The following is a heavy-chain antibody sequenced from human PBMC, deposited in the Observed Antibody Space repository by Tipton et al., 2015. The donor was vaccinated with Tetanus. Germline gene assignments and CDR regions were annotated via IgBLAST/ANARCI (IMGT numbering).Heavy chain of an antibody. CDR2: VTHDETT. Sequence: TLSLTCTVYGGSVSGYYWTWIRQPPGKGPEWIGEVTHDETTNFNSSLKSRASIALDTSKNQFSLKLTSVTAADTAVYYCARGPRYNYWGQGMLVTVSS. CDR1: GGSVSGYY. D-gene: IGHD5-12*01. CDR3: ARGPRYNY. V-gene: IGHV4-34*01. J-gene: IGHJ4*02.